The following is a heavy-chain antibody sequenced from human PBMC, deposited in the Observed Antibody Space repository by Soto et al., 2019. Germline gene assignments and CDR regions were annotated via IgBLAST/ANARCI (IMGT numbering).Heavy chain of an antibody. V-gene: IGHV4-31*04. CDR3: ALALGPTTGLDY. Sequence: QVRLQESGPGLVKPSQTLSQTCTVSGASITSGHYYWTWIRQLPGKGLEWIGSIYNSETTHYNPSLTSRLTILIDTSANQFSLKLSSVTAADTAIYYCALALGPTTGLDYWGQGTLITVSA. J-gene: IGHJ4*02. CDR2: IYNSETT. D-gene: IGHD1-26*01. CDR1: GASITSGHYY.